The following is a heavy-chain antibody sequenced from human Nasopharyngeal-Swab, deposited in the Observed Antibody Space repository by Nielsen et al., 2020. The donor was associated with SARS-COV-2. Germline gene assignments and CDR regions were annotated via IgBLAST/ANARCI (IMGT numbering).Heavy chain of an antibody. CDR3: AKDLGYCSSTSCRPADAFDI. CDR1: GVTFSSYA. J-gene: IGHJ3*02. CDR2: ISGSGGST. D-gene: IGHD2-2*01. Sequence: GGSLRLSCAASGVTFSSYAMSWVRQAPGQGLEWVSAISGSGGSTYYADSVKGRFTISRDNSKNTLYLQMNSLRAEDTAVYYCAKDLGYCSSTSCRPADAFDIWGQGKMVTVSS. V-gene: IGHV3-23*01.